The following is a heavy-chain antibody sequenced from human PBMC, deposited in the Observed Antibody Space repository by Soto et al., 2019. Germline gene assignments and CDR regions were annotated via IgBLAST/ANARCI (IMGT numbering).Heavy chain of an antibody. CDR2: ISYDGSNK. J-gene: IGHJ6*02. V-gene: IGHV3-30*18. CDR3: AKDFARSYKVGGMDV. CDR1: GFTFSSYG. Sequence: QVQLVESGGGVVQHGRSLRLSCAASGFTFSSYGMHWVRQAPGKGLEWVAVISYDGSNKYYADSVKGRFTISRDNSKNTLYLQMNSLRAEDTAVYYCAKDFARSYKVGGMDVWGQGTTVTVSS. D-gene: IGHD1-26*01.